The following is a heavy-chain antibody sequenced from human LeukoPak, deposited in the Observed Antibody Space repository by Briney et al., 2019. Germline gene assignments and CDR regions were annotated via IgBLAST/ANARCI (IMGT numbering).Heavy chain of an antibody. V-gene: IGHV3-23*01. CDR1: GFTFSSYG. CDR3: ARDIAYCGGDCYHYFDY. Sequence: GGSLRLSCAASGFTFSSYGMSWVRQAPGKGLEWVSAISGSGGSTYYADSVKGRFTISRDNSKNTLYLQMNTLRAEDTAVYYCARDIAYCGGDCYHYFDYWGQGTLVTVSS. D-gene: IGHD2-21*02. J-gene: IGHJ4*02. CDR2: ISGSGGST.